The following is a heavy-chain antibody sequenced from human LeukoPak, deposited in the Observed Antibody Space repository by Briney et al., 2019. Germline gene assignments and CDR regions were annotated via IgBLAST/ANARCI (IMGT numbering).Heavy chain of an antibody. CDR3: AKDKGAVTGTFDY. Sequence: GGSLRLSCVASGFTFSTYAMSWVRQAPGKGLEWVSGLTGGGGGTSYADSVKGRFTISRDNSKNTLYLQMNSLRAEDTAVYYCAKDKGAVTGTFDYWGQGTLVTVSS. D-gene: IGHD1-14*01. CDR2: LTGGGGGT. V-gene: IGHV3-23*01. CDR1: GFTFSTYA. J-gene: IGHJ4*02.